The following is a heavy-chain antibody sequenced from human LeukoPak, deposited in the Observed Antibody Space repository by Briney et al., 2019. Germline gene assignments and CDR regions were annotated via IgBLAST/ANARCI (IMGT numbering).Heavy chain of an antibody. CDR3: AKGPGYCSSTSCYAPYY. V-gene: IGHV3-23*01. D-gene: IGHD2-2*01. CDR2: ISGSGGST. J-gene: IGHJ4*02. CDR1: GFTFSSYW. Sequence: GGSLRLSCAASGFTFSSYWMHWVRQAPGKGLEWVSAISGSGGSTYYADSVKGRFTISRDNSKNTLYLQMNSLRAEDTAVYYCAKGPGYCSSTSCYAPYYWGQGTLVTVSS.